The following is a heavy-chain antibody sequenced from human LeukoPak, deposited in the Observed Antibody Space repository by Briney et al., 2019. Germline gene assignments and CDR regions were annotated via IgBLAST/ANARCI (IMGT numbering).Heavy chain of an antibody. CDR2: IYESGTT. V-gene: IGHV4-34*01. Sequence: PSETLSLTCAVYGESLNSYYWSWVRQPPGEGLEWIGEIYESGTTKYNPSLKSRVAISMVPSKQQFSLILSSVTAADTAVYYCARGAWATRLASWDLGTPVIVSS. CDR3: ARGAWATRLAS. CDR1: GESLNSYY. J-gene: IGHJ4*02. D-gene: IGHD2-15*01.